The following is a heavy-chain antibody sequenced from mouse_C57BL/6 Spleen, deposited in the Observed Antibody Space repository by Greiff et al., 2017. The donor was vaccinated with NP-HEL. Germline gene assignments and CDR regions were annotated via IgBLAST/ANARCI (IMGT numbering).Heavy chain of an antibody. V-gene: IGHV1-61*01. CDR2: IYPSDSET. J-gene: IGHJ1*03. Sequence: VQLQQPGAELVRPGSSVKLSCKASGYTFTSYWMDWVKQRPGQGLEWIGNIYPSDSETHYNQKFKDKATLTVDKSSSTAYMQLSSLTSEDSAVYYCASDYYGSSDWYFEVWGTGTTVTVSS. CDR3: ASDYYGSSDWYFEV. D-gene: IGHD1-1*01. CDR1: GYTFTSYW.